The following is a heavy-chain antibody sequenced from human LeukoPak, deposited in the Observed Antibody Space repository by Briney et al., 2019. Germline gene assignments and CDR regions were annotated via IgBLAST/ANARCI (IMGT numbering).Heavy chain of an antibody. D-gene: IGHD3-9*01. CDR1: GGSISSYY. Sequence: SETLSLTCTVSGGSISSYYWSWIRQPPGKGLEWIGYIYYSGSTNYNPSLKSRATISVDTSKNQFSLKLSSVTAADTAVYYCARGRGYYDILTGYPVRDYYFDYWGQGTLVTVSS. CDR3: ARGRGYYDILTGYPVRDYYFDY. CDR2: IYYSGST. J-gene: IGHJ4*02. V-gene: IGHV4-59*01.